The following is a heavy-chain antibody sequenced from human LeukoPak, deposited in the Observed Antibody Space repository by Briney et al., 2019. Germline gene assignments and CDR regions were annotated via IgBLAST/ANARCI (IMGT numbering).Heavy chain of an antibody. D-gene: IGHD3-10*01. CDR1: GFSLSAYN. J-gene: IGHJ4*02. CDR2: ISSSSATI. V-gene: IGHV3-48*01. CDR3: ARDSAGLDY. Sequence: GSLRLSCEGSGFSLSAYNMNWVRQAPGKGLESVSYISSSSATIFYADSVKGRFTISRDNAKNSLYLQMNSLRPEDTAVYYCARDSAGLDYWGQGTLVTVSS.